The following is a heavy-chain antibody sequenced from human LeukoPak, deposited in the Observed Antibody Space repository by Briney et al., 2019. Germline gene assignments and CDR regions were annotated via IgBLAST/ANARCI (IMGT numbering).Heavy chain of an antibody. CDR1: GGSFSGYY. J-gene: IGHJ4*02. CDR2: INHSGST. D-gene: IGHD1-26*01. CDR3: ARGRGSYYTAPMGY. V-gene: IGHV4-34*01. Sequence: SETLSLTCAVYGGSFSGYYWSWIRQPPGKRLEWIGEINHSGSTNYNPSLKSRVTISVDTSKNQFSLKLSSVTAADTAVYYCARGRGSYYTAPMGYWGQGTLVTVSS.